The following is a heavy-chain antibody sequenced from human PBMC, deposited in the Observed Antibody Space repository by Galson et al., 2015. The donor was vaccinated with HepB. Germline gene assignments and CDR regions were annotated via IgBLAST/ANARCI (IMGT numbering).Heavy chain of an antibody. Sequence: SVKVSCKASGYTFTAYHVHWVRQAPGHGLEWVGRINPNSGDTNYAQTFQGRVTMTRDMSIRTAYMELRRLRSDDMAVYYCATSMIRGILGAEGWFGPWGQGTLVTVSS. CDR1: GYTFTAYH. CDR2: INPNSGDT. V-gene: IGHV1-2*06. D-gene: IGHD3-10*01. J-gene: IGHJ5*02. CDR3: ATSMIRGILGAEGWFGP.